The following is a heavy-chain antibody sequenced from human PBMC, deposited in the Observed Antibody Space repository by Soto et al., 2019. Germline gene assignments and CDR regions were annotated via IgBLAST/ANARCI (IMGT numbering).Heavy chain of an antibody. CDR3: ARNYYYYMDV. CDR2: ISSTNITI. CDR1: GFTFSSYN. J-gene: IGHJ6*03. V-gene: IGHV3-48*01. Sequence: GGSLRLSCASSGFTFSSYNMHWVRQAPGKGLEWVSYISSTNITIYYADSVKGRFTISRDNAKNSLYLQMNYLRAEDTAVYYYARNYYYYMDVWGQGTTVTSP.